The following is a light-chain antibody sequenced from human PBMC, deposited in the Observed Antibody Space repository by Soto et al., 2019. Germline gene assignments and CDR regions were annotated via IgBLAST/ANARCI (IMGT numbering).Light chain of an antibody. CDR2: KVS. Sequence: DVVMTQSPLSLPVTLGQPASISCRSSQSLVYSDGNTYLNRFQQRPGQSPRRLIYKVSNRDSGGQDRFSGSGSGTDFTLKISRVEAEDVGVYYCMQGTHWPRSSTFGQGTKLEIK. J-gene: IGKJ2*01. V-gene: IGKV2-30*01. CDR3: MQGTHWPRSST. CDR1: QSLVYSDGNTY.